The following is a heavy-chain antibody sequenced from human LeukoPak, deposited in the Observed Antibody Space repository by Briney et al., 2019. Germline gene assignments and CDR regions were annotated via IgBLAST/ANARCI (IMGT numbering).Heavy chain of an antibody. CDR2: IYSGGST. CDR1: GVTVSINY. V-gene: IGHV3-66*01. D-gene: IGHD6-19*01. Sequence: GGSLRLSCAASGVTVSINYMSRVRQAPGKGLEWVSVIYSGGSTYYVDSVKGRFTISRDHSKNTVYLQMNSLRVEDTAVYYCARGPVYSSGWNFDYWGQGTLVTVSS. CDR3: ARGPVYSSGWNFDY. J-gene: IGHJ4*02.